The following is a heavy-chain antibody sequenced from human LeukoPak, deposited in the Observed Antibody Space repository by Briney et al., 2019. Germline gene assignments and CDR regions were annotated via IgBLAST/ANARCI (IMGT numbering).Heavy chain of an antibody. J-gene: IGHJ4*02. CDR1: GLTFSDYY. CDR3: ARERLSTYYYDSSGSEDLDY. V-gene: IGHV3-11*05. Sequence: GGSLRLSCAASGLTFSDYYMSWIRQAPGKGLEWVSYISSSSSYTNYADSVKGRFTISRDNAKNSLYLQMNSLRAEDTAVYYCARERLSTYYYDSSGSEDLDYWGQGTLVTVSS. CDR2: ISSSSSYT. D-gene: IGHD3-22*01.